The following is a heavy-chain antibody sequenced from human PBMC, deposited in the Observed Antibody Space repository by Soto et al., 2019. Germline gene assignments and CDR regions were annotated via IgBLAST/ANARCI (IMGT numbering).Heavy chain of an antibody. J-gene: IGHJ3*02. Sequence: QAQLVQSGAEMKKPGASVKVSCKATGYTFSAYTMNWVRQAPGQRHEWMGWINAGSGNTKYSQNFQGRVSITRDTSASTVYMELTGLTSEDTAVYYCARDTETLGPRANDALDIWGQGTMVTVSS. CDR1: GYTFSAYT. V-gene: IGHV1-3*01. CDR3: ARDTETLGPRANDALDI. D-gene: IGHD3-3*02. CDR2: INAGSGNT.